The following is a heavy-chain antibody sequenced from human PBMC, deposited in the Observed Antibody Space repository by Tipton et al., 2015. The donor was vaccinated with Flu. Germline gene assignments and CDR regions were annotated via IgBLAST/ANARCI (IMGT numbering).Heavy chain of an antibody. CDR3: ARGSQQWLASAAEAEYFQH. J-gene: IGHJ1*01. D-gene: IGHD6-19*01. V-gene: IGHV4-59*01. Sequence: TLSLTCTVSGGSINNYYWSWIRQPPGKGLEWIGYIYYSGSTNYNPSLKSRVTISVDTSKNQFSLKLTSLTAADTAVDYCARGSQQWLASAAEAEYFQHWGQGTLVTVSS. CDR2: IYYSGST. CDR1: GGSINNYY.